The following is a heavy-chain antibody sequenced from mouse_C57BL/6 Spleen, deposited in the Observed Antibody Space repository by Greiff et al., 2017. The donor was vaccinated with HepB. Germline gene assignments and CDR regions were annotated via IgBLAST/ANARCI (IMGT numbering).Heavy chain of an antibody. V-gene: IGHV5-17*01. Sequence: EVNLVESGGGLVKPGGSLKLSCAASGFTFSDYGMHWVRQAPEKGLEWVAYISSGSSTNYYADTVKGRFTISRDNAKNTLFLQMTSLRSEDTAIYYCARIYYYGSSYLDYWGQGTSVTVSS. CDR2: ISSGSSTN. CDR1: GFTFSDYG. J-gene: IGHJ4*01. CDR3: ARIYYYGSSYLDY. D-gene: IGHD1-1*01.